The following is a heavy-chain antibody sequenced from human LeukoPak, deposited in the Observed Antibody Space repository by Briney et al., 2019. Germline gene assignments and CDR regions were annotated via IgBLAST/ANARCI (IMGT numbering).Heavy chain of an antibody. CDR3: ARDQVRYFDWLAQYYYYGMDV. Sequence: GGSLRLSCTASGFAFDEHGMSWVRHVPGKGLEWVPVISYDGSNNYYADSGKGRFTISRDNSKNTLYLQMNSLRAEDTAVYYCARDQVRYFDWLAQYYYYGMDVWGQGTTVTVSS. CDR1: GFAFDEHG. J-gene: IGHJ6*02. V-gene: IGHV3-30*03. CDR2: ISYDGSNN. D-gene: IGHD3-9*01.